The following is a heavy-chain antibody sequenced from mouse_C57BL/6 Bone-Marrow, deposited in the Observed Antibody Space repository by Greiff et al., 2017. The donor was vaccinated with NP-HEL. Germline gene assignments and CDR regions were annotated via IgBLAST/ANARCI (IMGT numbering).Heavy chain of an antibody. CDR1: GFNIKDDY. CDR3: TTDGSSPYAMDY. J-gene: IGHJ4*01. D-gene: IGHD1-1*01. Sequence: EVKLMESGAELVRPGASVKLSCTVSGFNIKDDYMHWVKQRPEQGLEWIGWIDPENGDTEYASKFQGKATITADTSSNTAYLQLSSLTSEDTAVYYCTTDGSSPYAMDYWGQGTSVTVSS. CDR2: IDPENGDT. V-gene: IGHV14-4*01.